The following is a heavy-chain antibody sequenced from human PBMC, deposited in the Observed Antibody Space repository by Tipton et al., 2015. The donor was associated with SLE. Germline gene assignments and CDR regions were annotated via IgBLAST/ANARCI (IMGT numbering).Heavy chain of an antibody. CDR2: IYYSGST. CDR1: GGSISSYY. CDR3: ARASTPNSYDCSGFYLSFYFDY. D-gene: IGHD3-22*01. J-gene: IGHJ4*02. V-gene: IGHV4-59*12. Sequence: TLSLTCTVSGGSISSYYWSWIRQPPGKGLEWIGYIYYSGSTNYNPSLKSRVTISVDTSKNQISLKLSSVTAADTAVYYCARASTPNSYDCSGFYLSFYFDYWGQGTQVTVSS.